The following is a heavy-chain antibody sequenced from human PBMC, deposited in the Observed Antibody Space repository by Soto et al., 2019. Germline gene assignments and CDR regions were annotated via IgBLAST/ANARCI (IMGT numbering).Heavy chain of an antibody. CDR2: ISGSGGST. CDR1: VFTFSSYA. D-gene: IGHD3-3*01. V-gene: IGHV3-23*01. CDR3: AKSLSPRSILGVVNYYSYGMDV. Sequence: VGSLRLSCAASVFTFSSYAMSCVRHAPGKWLEWVSAISGSGGSTYYADSVKGRFTIYRDNSKNTLYLQMNSLRAEETAVYYCAKSLSPRSILGVVNYYSYGMDVWGQGTTVTVSS. J-gene: IGHJ6*02.